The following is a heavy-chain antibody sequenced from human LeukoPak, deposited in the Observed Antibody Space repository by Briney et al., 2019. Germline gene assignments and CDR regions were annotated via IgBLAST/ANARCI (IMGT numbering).Heavy chain of an antibody. CDR2: LYYSGST. CDR3: ARHGVGYCSSTSCYANWFDP. J-gene: IGHJ5*02. CDR1: SGSFRGYY. Sequence: SETLSLNCAVYSGSFRGYYWSWIRQPPGKGREGIGSLYYSGSTYYNPSLNRRVTISGDTSKNQFSLKLSSVTAADTAVYYCARHGVGYCSSTSCYANWFDPWGQGTLVTVSS. D-gene: IGHD2-2*01. V-gene: IGHV4-34*01.